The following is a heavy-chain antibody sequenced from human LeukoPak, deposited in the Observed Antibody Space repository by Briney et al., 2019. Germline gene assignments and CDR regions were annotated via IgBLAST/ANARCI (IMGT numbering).Heavy chain of an antibody. Sequence: KPSETLSLTCTVSGGSISSSSYYWGWIRQPPGKGLEWIGEIYHSGSANYNPSLKSRVTISVDKSKNQFSLRLTSVTAADTAVYYCARDLGTGSLAPRVPWGQGTLVTVSS. V-gene: IGHV4-39*07. CDR2: IYHSGSA. D-gene: IGHD1-1*01. CDR1: GGSISSSSYY. J-gene: IGHJ4*02. CDR3: ARDLGTGSLAPRVP.